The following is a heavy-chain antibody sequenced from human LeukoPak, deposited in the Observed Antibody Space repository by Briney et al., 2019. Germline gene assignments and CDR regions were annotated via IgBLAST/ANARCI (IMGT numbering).Heavy chain of an antibody. CDR1: GYTFTGYY. CDR3: ARLGDSSGYPNFDY. Sequence: VASVKVSCKASGYTFTGYYMHWVRQAPGQGLEWMGRINPNSGGTNYAQKFQGRVTMTRDTSISTAYMELSRLRSDDTAVYYCARLGDSSGYPNFDYWGQGTLVTVSS. CDR2: INPNSGGT. J-gene: IGHJ4*02. V-gene: IGHV1-2*06. D-gene: IGHD3-22*01.